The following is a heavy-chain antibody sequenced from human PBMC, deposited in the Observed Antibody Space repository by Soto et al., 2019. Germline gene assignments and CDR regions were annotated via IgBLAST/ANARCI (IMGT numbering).Heavy chain of an antibody. J-gene: IGHJ5*02. Sequence: GASVKVSCKASGYTFTRYTMNWVRQAPGQRLEWMGWINPDNGNTKSSQKFQDRVIITRDTSASTAYTDLSSLGSEDTAVYYCARGIATGQLDPWGQGTLVTVSS. CDR2: INPDNGNT. CDR1: GYTFTRYT. V-gene: IGHV1-3*01. D-gene: IGHD2-15*01. CDR3: ARGIATGQLDP.